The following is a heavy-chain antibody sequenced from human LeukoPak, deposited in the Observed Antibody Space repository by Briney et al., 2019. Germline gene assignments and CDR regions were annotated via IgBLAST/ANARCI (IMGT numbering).Heavy chain of an antibody. Sequence: GGSLRLSCAASGFTFSSYAMSWVRQAPGKGLEWVSAISGSGGSTYYADPVEGRFTISRDNSKNTLYLQMNSLRAEDTAVYYCAKGQGWTVNWFDPWGQGTLVTVSS. CDR2: ISGSGGST. V-gene: IGHV3-23*01. CDR3: AKGQGWTVNWFDP. D-gene: IGHD6-19*01. J-gene: IGHJ5*02. CDR1: GFTFSSYA.